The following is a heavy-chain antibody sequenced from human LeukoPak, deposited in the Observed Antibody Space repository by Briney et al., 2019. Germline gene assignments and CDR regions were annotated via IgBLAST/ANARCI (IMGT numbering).Heavy chain of an antibody. CDR2: IYYIGST. V-gene: IGHV4-59*01. J-gene: IGHJ4*03. CDR3: ARSSREMATISKYFDY. D-gene: IGHD5-24*01. CDR1: GGSISSYY. Sequence: SETLSLTCTVSGGSISSYYWSWIRQPPGKGLEWIGYIYYIGSTNYNPSLKTRVTISVDTSKNQFSLKLSSVTAADTAVYYCARSSREMATISKYFDYWGQGTTVTVSS.